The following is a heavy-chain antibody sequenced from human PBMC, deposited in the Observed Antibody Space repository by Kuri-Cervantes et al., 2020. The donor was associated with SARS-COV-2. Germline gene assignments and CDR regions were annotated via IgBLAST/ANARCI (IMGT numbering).Heavy chain of an antibody. D-gene: IGHD4-11*01. V-gene: IGHV3-53*01. CDR1: GFTVSSNY. Sequence: GESLKISCAASGFTVSSNYMSWVRQAPGKGLEWVSVIYSGGSTYYADSVKGRFTISRDNSKNTLYLQMNSLRAEDTAVYYCARVTTVTEGYWGQGTLVTVSS. J-gene: IGHJ4*02. CDR3: ARVTTVTEGY. CDR2: IYSGGST.